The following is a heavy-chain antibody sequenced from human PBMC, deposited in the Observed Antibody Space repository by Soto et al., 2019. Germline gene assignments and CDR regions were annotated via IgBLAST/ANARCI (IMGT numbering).Heavy chain of an antibody. V-gene: IGHV3-9*01. Sequence: EVQLVESGGGLVQPGRSLRLSCAASGFTFDDYAMHWVRQAPGKGLEWVSGISWNSGSIGYADSVKGRFTFSRDNAKNSLYLQMNSLRAEDTALYYCAKDIIPRYDFWSGYGAWCQGSLVTVSS. CDR2: ISWNSGSI. J-gene: IGHJ4*02. D-gene: IGHD3-3*01. CDR1: GFTFDDYA. CDR3: AKDIIPRYDFWSGYGA.